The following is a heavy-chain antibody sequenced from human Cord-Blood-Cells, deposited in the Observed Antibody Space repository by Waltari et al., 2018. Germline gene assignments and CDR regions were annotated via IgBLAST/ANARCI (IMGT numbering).Heavy chain of an antibody. CDR2: IYYSGST. D-gene: IGHD3-3*01. CDR1: GGSISSSSYY. CDR3: ARQDDFWSGPNWFDP. J-gene: IGHJ5*02. V-gene: IGHV4-39*01. Sequence: QLQLQESGPGLVKPSETLSVTCTVSGGSISSSSYYWGWIRQPPGKGLEWIGSIYYSGSTYYNPSLKSRVTISVDTSKNQFSLKLSSVTAADTAVYYCARQDDFWSGPNWFDPWGQGTLVTVSS.